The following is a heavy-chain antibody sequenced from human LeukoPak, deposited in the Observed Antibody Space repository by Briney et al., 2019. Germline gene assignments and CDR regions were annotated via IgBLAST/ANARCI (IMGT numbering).Heavy chain of an antibody. V-gene: IGHV3-74*03. D-gene: IGHD3-10*01. J-gene: IGHJ5*02. CDR2: INSDGSGT. CDR1: GFTFSRYW. Sequence: GGSLRLSCAASGFTFSRYWMHWVRQASGKGLVWVSRINSDGSGTMYADSVKGRFTISRDNAKNTLYLQMNSLRAEDTAVYYCARAGGPEGWFDPWGQGTLVTVSS. CDR3: ARAGGPEGWFDP.